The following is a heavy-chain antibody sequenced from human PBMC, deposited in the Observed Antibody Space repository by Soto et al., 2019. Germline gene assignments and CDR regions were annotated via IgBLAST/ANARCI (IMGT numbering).Heavy chain of an antibody. J-gene: IGHJ4*02. CDR2: IYYSGST. CDR1: GGSISSGGYS. V-gene: IGHV4-31*03. CDR3: ARSLERGYSYTRPSF. D-gene: IGHD5-18*01. Sequence: QVQLQESGPGLVKPSQTLSLTCTVSGGSISSGGYSWSWIRQHPGKGLEWIGYIYYSGSTYYNPSLKSRVTIAVDTSKNQFALKQSSVTAADTAVYYCARSLERGYSYTRPSFWGQGTLVTVSS.